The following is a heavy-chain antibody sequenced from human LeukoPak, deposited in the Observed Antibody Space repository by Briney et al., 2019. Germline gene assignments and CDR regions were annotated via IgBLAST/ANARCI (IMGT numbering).Heavy chain of an antibody. V-gene: IGHV6-1*01. D-gene: IGHD3-10*01. Sequence: SQTLSLTCAIYGDRVSSNSAAWNWIRQSPSRGLEWLVCTYYRSKWYNDYAVSVKSRITINPDTSKNQITLQLNSVTPEDTAVDYCARVVTMVRGVGYGMDVWGQGTTVTVSS. CDR1: GDRVSSNSAA. CDR3: ARVVTMVRGVGYGMDV. J-gene: IGHJ6*02. CDR2: TYYRSKWYN.